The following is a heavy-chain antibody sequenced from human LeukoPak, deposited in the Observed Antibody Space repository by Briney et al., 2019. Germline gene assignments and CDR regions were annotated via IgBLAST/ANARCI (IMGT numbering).Heavy chain of an antibody. D-gene: IGHD6-25*01. CDR2: IYHSGST. CDR1: GGSISSGGYY. Sequence: SQTLSLTCTVSGGSISSGGYYWSWIRQPPGKGLEWIGYIYHSGSTYYNPSLKSRVTISVDRSKNQFSLKLSSVTAADTAVYYCARDGTPPWGRIAAAAPVAFDIWGQGTMVTVSS. CDR3: ARDGTPPWGRIAAAAPVAFDI. J-gene: IGHJ3*02. V-gene: IGHV4-30-2*01.